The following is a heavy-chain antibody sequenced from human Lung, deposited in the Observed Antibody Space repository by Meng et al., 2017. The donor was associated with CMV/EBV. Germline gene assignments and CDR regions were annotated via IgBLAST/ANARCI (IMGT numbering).Heavy chain of an antibody. Sequence: SCAASGFTFSSYVMTWVRQAPGKGLEWVSGIGPSGGNTYYADSVKGRFTISRDNSRNTLYLQMNGLRAEDTAVYYCAKAGYSSSWYVFDYWGQGTLV. J-gene: IGHJ4*02. CDR3: AKAGYSSSWYVFDY. D-gene: IGHD6-13*01. V-gene: IGHV3-23*01. CDR1: GFTFSSYV. CDR2: IGPSGGNT.